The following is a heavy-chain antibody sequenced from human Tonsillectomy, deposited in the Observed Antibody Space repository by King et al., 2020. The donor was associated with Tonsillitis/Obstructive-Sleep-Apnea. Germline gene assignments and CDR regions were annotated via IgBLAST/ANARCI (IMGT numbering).Heavy chain of an antibody. J-gene: IGHJ4*02. CDR1: GGSFSGYY. D-gene: IGHD1-26*01. V-gene: IGHV4-34*01. CDR3: ASGSSPRSPFDY. CDR2: INHSGST. Sequence: VQLQQWGAGLLKPSETLSLTCAVYGGSFSGYYWSWIRQPPGKGLEWIGEINHSGSTNYNPSLKSRVTISVDTSKNQFSLKLSSMTAADTAVYYCASGSSPRSPFDYWGQGTLVTVSS.